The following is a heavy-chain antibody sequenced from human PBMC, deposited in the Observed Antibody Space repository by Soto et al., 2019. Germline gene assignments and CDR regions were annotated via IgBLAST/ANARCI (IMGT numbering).Heavy chain of an antibody. CDR3: ASPDYGGESDY. J-gene: IGHJ4*02. CDR2: IYYSGST. Sequence: PSETLSLTCTVSGGSISSSSYYWGWIRQPPGKGLEWIGSIYYSGSTYYNPSLKSRVTISVDTSKNQFSLKLSSVTAADTAVYYCASPDYGGESDYWGQGTLVTVSS. V-gene: IGHV4-39*01. CDR1: GGSISSSSYY. D-gene: IGHD4-17*01.